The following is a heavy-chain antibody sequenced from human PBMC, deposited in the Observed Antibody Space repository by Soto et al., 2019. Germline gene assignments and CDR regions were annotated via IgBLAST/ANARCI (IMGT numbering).Heavy chain of an antibody. CDR1: GFTFSSYA. D-gene: IGHD3-22*01. CDR2: ISGSGGST. V-gene: IGHV3-23*01. J-gene: IGHJ4*02. CDR3: AIRASYYDSSGYFDY. Sequence: GGSLRLSCAASGFTFSSYAMSWVRQAPGKGLEWVSAISGSGGSTYYADSVKGRFSISRDNSKNTLYLQMNSLRAEDTAVYYCAIRASYYDSSGYFDYWGQGTLVTVSS.